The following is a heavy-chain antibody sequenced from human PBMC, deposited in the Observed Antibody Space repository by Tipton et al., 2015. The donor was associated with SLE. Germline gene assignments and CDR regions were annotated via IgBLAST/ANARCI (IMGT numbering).Heavy chain of an antibody. CDR1: GYSISSGYY. Sequence: LRLSCAVSGYSISSGYYWGWIRQPPGKGLEWIGSIYHSGSTYYNPSLKSRVSMSIDTSKNQVFLRLSSVTAADTAVYYCARGVSGYFHYCYMDVWGKGTTVTISS. V-gene: IGHV4-38-2*01. D-gene: IGHD3-10*01. J-gene: IGHJ6*03. CDR3: ARGVSGYFHYCYMDV. CDR2: IYHSGST.